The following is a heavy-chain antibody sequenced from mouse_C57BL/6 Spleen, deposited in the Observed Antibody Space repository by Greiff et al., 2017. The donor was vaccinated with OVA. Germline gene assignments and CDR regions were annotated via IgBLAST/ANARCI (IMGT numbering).Heavy chain of an antibody. D-gene: IGHD3-2*02. V-gene: IGHV8-12*01. CDR3: ARSVDSSGYVGFAY. CDR2: IYWDDDK. Sequence: QVTLKESGPGILQSSQTLSLTCSFSGFSLSTSGMGVSWIRQPSGKGLEWLAHIYWDDDKRYNPSLKSRLTISKDTSRNQVFLKITSVDTADTATYYCARSVDSSGYVGFAYWGQGTLVTVSA. J-gene: IGHJ3*01. CDR1: GFSLSTSGMG.